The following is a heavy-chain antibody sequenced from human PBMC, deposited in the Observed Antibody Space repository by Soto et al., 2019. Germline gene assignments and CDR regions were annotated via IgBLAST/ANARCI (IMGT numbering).Heavy chain of an antibody. Sequence: ASVKVSWNASGGAFRSYARSWVRQAPGQGLEWMGGIIPIFGTANYAQKFQGRVTITADESTSTAYMELSSLRSEDTAVYYCAREGAHRLYNWFDPRGQGTLVTVSS. CDR1: GGAFRSYA. J-gene: IGHJ5*02. V-gene: IGHV1-69*13. CDR3: AREGAHRLYNWFDP. D-gene: IGHD1-26*01. CDR2: IIPIFGTA.